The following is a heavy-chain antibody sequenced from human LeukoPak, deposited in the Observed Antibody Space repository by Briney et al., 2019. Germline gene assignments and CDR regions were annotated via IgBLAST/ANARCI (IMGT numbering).Heavy chain of an antibody. CDR1: GFTFSSYN. D-gene: IGHD3-22*01. CDR2: ISSSSGHI. V-gene: IGHV3-21*01. CDR3: AKSVWGSSGYYPNWFDP. J-gene: IGHJ5*02. Sequence: PGGSLRLSCAASGFTFSSYNMNWVRQPPGKGLEWVSSISSSSGHIHYADSVKGRFTISRDNANNSLYLQMNSLRDEDTAVYYCAKSVWGSSGYYPNWFDPWGQGTLVTVSS.